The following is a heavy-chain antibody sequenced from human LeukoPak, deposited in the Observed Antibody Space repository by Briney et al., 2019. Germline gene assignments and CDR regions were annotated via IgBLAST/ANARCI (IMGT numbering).Heavy chain of an antibody. CDR1: GYSISSGFY. Sequence: SETLSLTCSVSGYSISSGFYWGWIRQPPGKGLEWIGSIFHSGSTYYNPSLKSRVTISVDTSKNQFSLKLSSITAADTAAYYCARANYYDSSGYSRGAFDIWGQGTMVTVSS. J-gene: IGHJ3*02. CDR2: IFHSGST. D-gene: IGHD3-22*01. V-gene: IGHV4-38-2*02. CDR3: ARANYYDSSGYSRGAFDI.